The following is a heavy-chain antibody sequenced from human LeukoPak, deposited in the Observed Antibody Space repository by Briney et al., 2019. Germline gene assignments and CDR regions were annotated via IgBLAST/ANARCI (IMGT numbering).Heavy chain of an antibody. CDR1: GYTFTGYF. CDR2: INPNSGDT. V-gene: IGHV1-2*02. Sequence: GASVKVSCKASGYTFTGYFMHWVRQAPGQGLEWMGWINPNSGDTNYARNFQGGVAMTRDTSISTAYMELSRLRSDDTAVYYCASSRRYYYDTSGPDAFDIWGQGTMVTVSS. D-gene: IGHD3-22*01. J-gene: IGHJ3*02. CDR3: ASSRRYYYDTSGPDAFDI.